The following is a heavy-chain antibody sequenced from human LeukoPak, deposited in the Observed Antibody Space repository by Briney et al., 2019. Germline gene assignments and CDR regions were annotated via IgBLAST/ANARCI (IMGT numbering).Heavy chain of an antibody. J-gene: IGHJ4*02. CDR2: INTDGTVT. CDR1: GFTFSKYW. D-gene: IGHD6-19*01. CDR3: ATKQWLAPPPDS. V-gene: IGHV3-74*01. Sequence: PGGSLRLSCAASGFTFSKYWMLWVRQAPGKGLESVSRINTDGTVTTYADSVKGRLTVSRENADNTMFLQMNSVRDEDTAVYYCATKQWLAPPPDSWGQGTPVTVSS.